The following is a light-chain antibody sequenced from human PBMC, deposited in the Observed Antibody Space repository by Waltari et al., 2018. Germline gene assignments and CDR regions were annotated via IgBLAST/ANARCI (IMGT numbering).Light chain of an antibody. CDR2: ATS. V-gene: IGKV3-20*01. CDR3: QQYGTSPLT. J-gene: IGKJ4*01. CDR1: QSVSFNY. Sequence: EIALTKFPGTLSLSQRQSPTLSCRASQSVSFNYLAWFQQKPGQPPRLLIYATSTRATGIPYRFSGSGSGTDFTLTISRLEPADFAVYYCQQYGTSPLTFGGGTKVEI.